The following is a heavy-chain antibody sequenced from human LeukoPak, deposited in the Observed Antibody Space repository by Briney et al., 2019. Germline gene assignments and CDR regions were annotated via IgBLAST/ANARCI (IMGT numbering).Heavy chain of an antibody. Sequence: ASVKVSCKASGYTFTGYYMHWVRQAPGQGLEWIGWINPNSGGTNYAQRFQGRVTMTRDTSSSTAYMELSRLRSDDTAMFYCASTTGLDDWGQGTLVTVSS. CDR1: GYTFTGYY. V-gene: IGHV1-2*02. D-gene: IGHD1-1*01. J-gene: IGHJ4*02. CDR2: INPNSGGT. CDR3: ASTTGLDD.